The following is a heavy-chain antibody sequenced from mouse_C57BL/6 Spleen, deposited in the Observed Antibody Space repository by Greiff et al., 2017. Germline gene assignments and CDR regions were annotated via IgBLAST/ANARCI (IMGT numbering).Heavy chain of an antibody. J-gene: IGHJ4*01. CDR2: IDPFDSYT. D-gene: IGHD1-1*01. CDR1: GYTFTSYW. CDR3: AIPYSPESCAVDY. V-gene: IGHV1-69*01. Sequence: VHLQQPGAELVMPGASVKLSCKASGYTFTSYWIPWVKQRPGQGLEWIGDIDPFDSYTNYNKKFKGKSTLTVDKSSSTSYMQLSSLTSEVSAVYYCAIPYSPESCAVDYWGQGTTVTVSS.